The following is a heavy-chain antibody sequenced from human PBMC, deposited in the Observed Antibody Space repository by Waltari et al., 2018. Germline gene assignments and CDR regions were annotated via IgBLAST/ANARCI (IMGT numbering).Heavy chain of an antibody. CDR1: GYTFTTYS. J-gene: IGHJ4*02. CDR3: ARDRTPLDY. Sequence: QVQLVQSGAELKKPGASVKVSCEASGYTFTTYSVTWVRQAPGQGLEWMGGISPHIGNTRYAEKFRGRVTMTADTSTSTVYMELTSLIYDDTAIYYCARDRTPLDYWGQGTLVTVSS. V-gene: IGHV1-18*01. CDR2: ISPHIGNT.